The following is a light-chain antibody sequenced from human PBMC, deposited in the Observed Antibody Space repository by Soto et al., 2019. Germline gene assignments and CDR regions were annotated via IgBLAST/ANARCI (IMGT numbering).Light chain of an antibody. J-gene: IGKJ1*01. CDR1: QNVLYSSNNKNY. Sequence: DIVMTQSPDSLAVSLGERATINCKSSQNVLYSSNNKNYLAWYQQKPGQPPKLLIYWASTRESGVPARFSGGGSGTDFTLGISSLQTEDVAVYYCQQYYTTPWTFGQGTKVEIK. V-gene: IGKV4-1*01. CDR3: QQYYTTPWT. CDR2: WAS.